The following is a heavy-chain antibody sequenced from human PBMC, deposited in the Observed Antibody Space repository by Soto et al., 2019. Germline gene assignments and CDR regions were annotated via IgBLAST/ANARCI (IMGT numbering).Heavy chain of an antibody. D-gene: IGHD1-1*01. CDR1: GFSLNNYE. J-gene: IGHJ4*02. CDR3: TRETIAGTTGLDS. Sequence: GGSLRLSCEASGFSLNNYEMNWVRQAPGKGLEWVSYINSRGDTIYYADSVKGRFTISRDNARDSLYLQMNSLRVDDTALYYCTRETIAGTTGLDSWGPGTLVTVSS. V-gene: IGHV3-48*03. CDR2: INSRGDTI.